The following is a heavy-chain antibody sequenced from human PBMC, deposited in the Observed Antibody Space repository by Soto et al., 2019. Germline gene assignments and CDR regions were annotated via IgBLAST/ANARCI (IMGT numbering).Heavy chain of an antibody. J-gene: IGHJ4*02. CDR1: GFTFSTYG. CDR2: IWFDGSTT. V-gene: IGHV3-33*01. D-gene: IGHD4-17*01. CDR3: ARDPIDDYGDLLPDY. Sequence: GGSLRFSCAASGFTFSTYGMHWVRQAPGKGLEWVALIWFDGSTTYYGESVKGRFTISRDNTKNTLYLQMNSLRAEDTAMYYCARDPIDDYGDLLPDYWGQGVLVTVSS.